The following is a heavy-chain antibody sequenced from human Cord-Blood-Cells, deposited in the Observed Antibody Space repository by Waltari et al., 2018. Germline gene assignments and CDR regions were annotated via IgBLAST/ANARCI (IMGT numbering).Heavy chain of an antibody. CDR3: KGFPSSSWDDY. J-gene: IGHJ4*02. Sequence: EVQLVESGGGLVKPGGSLRLSCVASVFTFSNAWLSWVRQAPGKGLEWVGRIKSKTDGGTTDYAAPVKGRFTISRDDSKNTLYLQMNSLKTEDTAVYYCKGFPSSSWDDYWGQGTLVTVSS. CDR1: VFTFSNAW. V-gene: IGHV3-15*01. D-gene: IGHD6-13*01. CDR2: IKSKTDGGTT.